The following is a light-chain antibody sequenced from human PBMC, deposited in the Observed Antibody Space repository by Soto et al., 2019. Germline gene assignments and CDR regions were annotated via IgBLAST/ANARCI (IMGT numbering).Light chain of an antibody. CDR3: TSYTSSSTLYVV. J-gene: IGLJ2*01. CDR2: ANS. Sequence: QSVLTQPPSVSGAPGQRVTISCTGSSSNIGAGYDIHWYQQVPGTAPKPLIYANSNRASGVPDRFSGSKSGTSASLAITGLQAEDEADYYCTSYTSSSTLYVVFGGGTKLTVL. V-gene: IGLV1-40*01. CDR1: SSNIGAGYD.